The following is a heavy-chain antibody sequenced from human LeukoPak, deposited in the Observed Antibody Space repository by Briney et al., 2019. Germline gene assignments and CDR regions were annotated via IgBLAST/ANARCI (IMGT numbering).Heavy chain of an antibody. Sequence: PSETLSLICTVSVYSLSSGYYWGWIRPPPGKGLEWIGSIYHSGSTYYNPSLRSRVTLSVDTSKNQFSLKLSSVTAADTAVYYCARSAATGTHNWFDPWGQGTLVTVSS. CDR2: IYHSGST. CDR3: ARSAATGTHNWFDP. D-gene: IGHD6-13*01. V-gene: IGHV4-38-2*02. J-gene: IGHJ5*02. CDR1: VYSLSSGYY.